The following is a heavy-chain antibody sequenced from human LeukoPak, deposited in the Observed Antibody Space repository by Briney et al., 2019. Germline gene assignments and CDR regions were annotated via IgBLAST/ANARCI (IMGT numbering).Heavy chain of an antibody. CDR2: ISYDGSDK. J-gene: IGHJ4*02. CDR3: AKGLRITYYYDSSGYDPLDY. V-gene: IGHV3-30-3*01. Sequence: PGGSLRLSCAASGFTFSSYAMHWVRQAPGKGLEWVAVISYDGSDKYYADSVKGRFTISRDNSKDTLYLQMNSLRAEDTAVYYCAKGLRITYYYDSSGYDPLDYWGQGTLVTVSS. CDR1: GFTFSSYA. D-gene: IGHD3-22*01.